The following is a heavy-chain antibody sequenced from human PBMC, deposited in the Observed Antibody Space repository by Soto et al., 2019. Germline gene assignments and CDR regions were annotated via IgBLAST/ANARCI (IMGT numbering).Heavy chain of an antibody. J-gene: IGHJ6*02. Sequence: LRLFCAASGFTFSSYGMHWVRQAPGKGLEWVAVIWYDGSNKYYADSVKGRFTISRDNSKNTLYLQMNSLRAEDTAVYYCAREYGSGSYYYYGMDVWGQGTTVTVSS. CDR1: GFTFSSYG. V-gene: IGHV3-33*01. CDR2: IWYDGSNK. CDR3: AREYGSGSYYYYGMDV. D-gene: IGHD3-10*01.